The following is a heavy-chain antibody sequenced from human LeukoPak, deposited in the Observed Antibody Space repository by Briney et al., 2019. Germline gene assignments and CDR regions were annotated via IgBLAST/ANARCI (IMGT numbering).Heavy chain of an antibody. J-gene: IGHJ4*02. V-gene: IGHV3-20*04. CDR2: INWNGGRT. CDR1: GFMFDDYG. Sequence: GGSLRLSCAGSGFMFDDYGMSWVRPAPGKGLEWGSGINWNGGRTGYADSVKGRFTISRDNAKNSLYLQMNSLRAEDTALYYCARDYDYGDYPGYWGQGTLVTVSS. D-gene: IGHD4-17*01. CDR3: ARDYDYGDYPGY.